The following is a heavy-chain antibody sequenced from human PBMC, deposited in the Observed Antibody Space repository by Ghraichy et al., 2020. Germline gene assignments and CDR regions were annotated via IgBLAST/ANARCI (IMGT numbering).Heavy chain of an antibody. V-gene: IGHV3-43*01. Sequence: GGSLRLSCTASGFTFDDYTMHWVRQPPGKGLEWVSLITWDGGNKYYVDSVRGRFTISRDNRRNSLYLQMNNLRPEDTAFYYYAKEISYTGDDLYFDSWGRGTLVTVSS. CDR3: AKEISYTGDDLYFDS. J-gene: IGHJ4*02. D-gene: IGHD7-27*01. CDR1: GFTFDDYT. CDR2: ITWDGGNK.